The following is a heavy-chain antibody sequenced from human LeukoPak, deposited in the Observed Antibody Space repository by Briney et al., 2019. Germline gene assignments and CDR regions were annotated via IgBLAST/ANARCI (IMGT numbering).Heavy chain of an antibody. CDR3: ARESSGWCHFDY. V-gene: IGHV3-11*06. CDR1: GFTFSDYY. D-gene: IGHD6-19*01. J-gene: IGHJ4*02. CDR2: ISSSSSYT. Sequence: GGSLRLSCAASGFTFSDYYMGWIRQAPGKGLEWVSYISSSSSYTNYADSVKGRFTISRDNAKNSLYLQMNSLRAEDTAVYYCARESSGWCHFDYWGQGTLVTVSS.